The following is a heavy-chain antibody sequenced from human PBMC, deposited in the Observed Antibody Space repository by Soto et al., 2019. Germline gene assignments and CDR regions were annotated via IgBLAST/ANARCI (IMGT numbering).Heavy chain of an antibody. Sequence: QVQLVQSGGGVVQPGRSLRLSCAASGFTFSTYAMHWVRQAPGKGLEWVAVISYDGSNKYYADSVKGRFTISRDNSKNTLYLQMNSLRPEDTAVYYCASPLPAAMRLAPDHYYYGMDLWGQGTTVTVSS. J-gene: IGHJ6*02. CDR1: GFTFSTYA. V-gene: IGHV3-30-3*01. D-gene: IGHD2-2*01. CDR3: ASPLPAAMRLAPDHYYYGMDL. CDR2: ISYDGSNK.